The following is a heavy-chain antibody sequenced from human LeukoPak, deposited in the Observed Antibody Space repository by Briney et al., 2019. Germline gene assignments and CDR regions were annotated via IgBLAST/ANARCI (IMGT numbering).Heavy chain of an antibody. J-gene: IGHJ2*01. Sequence: ASVKVSCKASGYTFTSYDINWVRQATGQGLGWMGWMNPNSGNTGYAQKFQGRVTMTRNTSISTAYMELSSLRSEHTAVYYCARGLAGEARLASYWYFDLRGGGTLVTVCS. CDR3: ARGLAGEARLASYWYFDL. D-gene: IGHD3-10*01. CDR2: MNPNSGNT. V-gene: IGHV1-8*01. CDR1: GYTFTSYD.